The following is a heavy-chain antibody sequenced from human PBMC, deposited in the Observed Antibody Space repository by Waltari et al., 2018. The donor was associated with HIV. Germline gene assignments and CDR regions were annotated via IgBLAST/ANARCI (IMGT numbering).Heavy chain of an antibody. CDR1: GFTFSTYS. CDR3: ARDITLTPGPDY. CDR2: ISSTSTTI. J-gene: IGHJ4*02. D-gene: IGHD3-16*01. Sequence: EVHLVESGGGPVQPGGSLRLSCAASGFTFSTYSMNGVRQAPGKGLEWISYISSTSTTIFYADPVKVRFTISRDNAKNSLDLQMNNLRAEDTAVYYCARDITLTPGPDYWGQGTLVTVSS. V-gene: IGHV3-48*01.